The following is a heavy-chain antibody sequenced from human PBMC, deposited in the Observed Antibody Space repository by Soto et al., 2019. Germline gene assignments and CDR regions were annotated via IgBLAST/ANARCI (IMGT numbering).Heavy chain of an antibody. D-gene: IGHD2-2*01. CDR2: IWYDGSNK. J-gene: IGHJ3*02. CDR3: ARDIVVVPGAFDI. V-gene: IGHV3-33*01. Sequence: GGSLRLSCAASGSTFSSYGMHWVRQAPGKGLEWVAAIWYDGSNKYYADSVKGRFTISRDNSKNTLYLQMNSLRAEDTAVYYCARDIVVVPGAFDIWGQGTMVTVSS. CDR1: GSTFSSYG.